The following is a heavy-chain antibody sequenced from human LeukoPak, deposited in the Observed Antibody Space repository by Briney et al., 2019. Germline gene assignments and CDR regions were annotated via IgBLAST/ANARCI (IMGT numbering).Heavy chain of an antibody. V-gene: IGHV3-23*01. D-gene: IGHD6-13*01. J-gene: IGHJ4*02. CDR2: LSANGGST. CDR3: AKPPPDSSSWLFDY. CDR1: GFTFSTYA. Sequence: GGSLRLSCAASGFTFSTYAMSWVRQAPGKGLEWVSTLSANGGSTYYADSVRGRFTISRDNSKNTLNLQMNSLRVEDTAVYYCAKPPPDSSSWLFDYWGQGTLVTASS.